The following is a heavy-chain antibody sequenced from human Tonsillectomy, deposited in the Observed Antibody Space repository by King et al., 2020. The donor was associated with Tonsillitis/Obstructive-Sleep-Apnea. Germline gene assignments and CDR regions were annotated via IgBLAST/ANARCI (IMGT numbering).Heavy chain of an antibody. V-gene: IGHV1-2*02. D-gene: IGHD3-10*01. CDR2: INPNTGVT. Sequence: GQLVQSGAEVKKPGASMKVSCKASGYTFTDYYIHWVRQAPGQGLEWMGWINPNTGVTNYAQKFQGSVTMTRDSSITTAYMELSRLRSDDTAVYYCAGDVRKFGSGTYDAFDIWGQGTMVTVSS. J-gene: IGHJ3*02. CDR3: AGDVRKFGSGTYDAFDI. CDR1: GYTFTDYY.